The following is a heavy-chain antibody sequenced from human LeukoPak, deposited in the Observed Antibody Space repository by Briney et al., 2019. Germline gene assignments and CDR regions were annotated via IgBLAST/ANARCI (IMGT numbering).Heavy chain of an antibody. V-gene: IGHV3-23*01. CDR1: GFTFSSYA. CDR2: ISGSGGST. D-gene: IGHD5-12*01. J-gene: IGHJ3*02. CDR3: AKQLSSGYDLSAFDI. Sequence: PGGSLRLSCAASGFTFSSYAMSWVRQAPGKGLEWVSAISGSGGSTYYADSVKGRFTISRDNSKNTLHLQMNSLRAEDTAVYYCAKQLSSGYDLSAFDIWGQGTMVTVSS.